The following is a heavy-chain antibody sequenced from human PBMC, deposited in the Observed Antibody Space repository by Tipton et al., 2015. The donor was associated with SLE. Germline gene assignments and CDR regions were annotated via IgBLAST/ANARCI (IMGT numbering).Heavy chain of an antibody. CDR3: ARSEGASVFDY. CDR1: GYTFTSYA. CDR2: INAGNGNT. J-gene: IGHJ4*02. V-gene: IGHV1-3*01. D-gene: IGHD1-26*01. Sequence: QVQLVQSGAEVKKPGASVKGSCKASGYTFTSYAMHWVRQDPGQRLEWMGWINAGNGNTKYSQKFQGRVTITRDTSASTAYMELSSLRSEDTAVYYCARSEGASVFDYWGQGTLVTVSS.